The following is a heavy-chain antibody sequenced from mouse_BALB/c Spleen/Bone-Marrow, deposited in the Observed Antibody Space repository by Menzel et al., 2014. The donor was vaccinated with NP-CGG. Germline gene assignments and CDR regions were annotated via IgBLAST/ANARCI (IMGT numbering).Heavy chain of an antibody. D-gene: IGHD4-1*01. CDR2: ISSGGSYT. V-gene: IGHV5-9-4*01. CDR1: GFTFSSYA. J-gene: IGHJ1*01. CDR3: ASKTGTGYWYFDV. Sequence: EVHLVESGGGLVKPGGSLKLTCAASGFTFSSYAMSWGRQSPEKRLEWVAEISSGGSYTYYPDTVTDRFTISRDDAKNTLYLEMSSLRSEDTAMYYCASKTGTGYWYFDVWGAGTTVTVSS.